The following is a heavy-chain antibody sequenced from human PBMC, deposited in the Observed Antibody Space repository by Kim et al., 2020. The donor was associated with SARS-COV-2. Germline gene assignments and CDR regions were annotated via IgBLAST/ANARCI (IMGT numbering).Heavy chain of an antibody. CDR3: VHGGSYYED. Sequence: GGSLRLSCAASGFTFSSYAMTWVRQAPGKGLESVSVIRGSGFSTSYADSVKGRFTISRDNSKNTFYLQMNSLRGEDTAVYYCVHGGSYYEDWGQGTLVTVSS. CDR2: IRGSGFST. J-gene: IGHJ4*02. D-gene: IGHD1-26*01. CDR1: GFTFSSYA. V-gene: IGHV3-23*01.